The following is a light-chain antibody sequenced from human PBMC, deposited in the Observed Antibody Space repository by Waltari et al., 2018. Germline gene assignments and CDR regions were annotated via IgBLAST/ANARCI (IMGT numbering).Light chain of an antibody. CDR3: QQYNTYYT. Sequence: DVQMTQSPSTLSASVGDTVTITGRASQSISSWVAWYQEKAGKAPKVLIAKASTLESGVPSRIGGSGSGTEVTVTISNLQPDDFETYYCQQYNTYYTVGHETILEIK. CDR2: KAS. V-gene: IGKV1-5*03. J-gene: IGKJ2*01. CDR1: QSISSW.